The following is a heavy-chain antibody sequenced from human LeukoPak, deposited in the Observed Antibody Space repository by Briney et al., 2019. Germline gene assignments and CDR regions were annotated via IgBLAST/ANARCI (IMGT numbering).Heavy chain of an antibody. CDR3: AKGVNISSGWYNTRGYYYGMDV. V-gene: IGHV3-23*01. Sequence: GGSLRLSCAASGFTFSSYAMSWVRQAPGKGLEWVSAISGSGGSTYYADSVKGRFTISRDNSKNTLYLQMNSLRAEDTAVYYCAKGVNISSGWYNTRGYYYGMDVWGQGTLVTVSS. CDR1: GFTFSSYA. D-gene: IGHD6-19*01. CDR2: ISGSGGST. J-gene: IGHJ6*02.